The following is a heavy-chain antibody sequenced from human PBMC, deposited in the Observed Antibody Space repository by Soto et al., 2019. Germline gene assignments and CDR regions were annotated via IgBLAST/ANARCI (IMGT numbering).Heavy chain of an antibody. CDR1: GGSFSGYY. CDR3: ARGRGIFGVGFYYYGMDV. J-gene: IGHJ6*02. Sequence: SETLSLTCAVYGGSFSGYYWSWIRQPPGKGLEWIGEINHSGSTNYNPSLKSRVTISVDTSKNQFSLKLSSVTAADTAVYYCARGRGIFGVGFYYYGMDVWGQGTTVTVSS. V-gene: IGHV4-34*01. D-gene: IGHD3-3*01. CDR2: INHSGST.